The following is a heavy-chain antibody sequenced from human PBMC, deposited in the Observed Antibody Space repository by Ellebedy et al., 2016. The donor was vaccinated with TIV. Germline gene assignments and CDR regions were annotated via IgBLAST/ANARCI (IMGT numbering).Heavy chain of an antibody. CDR2: INGPSSYI. V-gene: IGHV3-21*01. Sequence: GESLKISCAASGFTFSTYTMNWVRHAPGKGLEWVSSINGPSSYIFYADSVRGRFTISRDNAKNSLYLLISSLRAEDTAVYYCARDSGYLQNWGQGTLVTVSS. J-gene: IGHJ1*01. CDR1: GFTFSTYT. CDR3: ARDSGYLQN. D-gene: IGHD6-25*01.